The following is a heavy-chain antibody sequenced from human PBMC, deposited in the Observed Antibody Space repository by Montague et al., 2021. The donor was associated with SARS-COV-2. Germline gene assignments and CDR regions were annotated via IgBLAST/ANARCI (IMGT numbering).Heavy chain of an antibody. CDR2: ISSSGSTI. CDR3: AAGLIAAAGY. V-gene: IGHV3-48*03. CDR1: GFTFSSYE. J-gene: IGHJ4*02. Sequence: SLRLSCAASGFTFSSYEMNWVRQAPGKGLEWVSYISSSGSTIYYEDSVKGRFTISRDNAKNSLYLQMNSLRAEDTAVYYCAAGLIAAAGYWGQGTLVTVSS. D-gene: IGHD6-13*01.